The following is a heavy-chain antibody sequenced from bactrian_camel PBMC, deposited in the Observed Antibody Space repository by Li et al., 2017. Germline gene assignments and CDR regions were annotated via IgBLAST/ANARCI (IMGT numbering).Heavy chain of an antibody. J-gene: IGHJ4*01. CDR2: IDIGGST. V-gene: IGHV3S53*01. CDR1: GNLGNKYT. CDR3: AAEHPRSRPQSALTRLSPDGYDY. Sequence: HVQLVESGGGSVQAGGSLRLSCVASGNLGNKYTMAWFRQAPGNEREGVAAIDIGGSTTYADSVKGRFTISTDNPKKTLYLQMNSVKLEDTAMYYCAAEHPRSRPQSALTRLSPDGYDYWGQGTQVTVS.